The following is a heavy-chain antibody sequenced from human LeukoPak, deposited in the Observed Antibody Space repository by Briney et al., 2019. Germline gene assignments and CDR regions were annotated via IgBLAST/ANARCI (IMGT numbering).Heavy chain of an antibody. CDR1: GFTFSAYI. D-gene: IGHD3-9*01. J-gene: IGHJ5*02. V-gene: IGHV3-21*01. CDR2: ISESSGYI. CDR3: ASSPNRLGWFDP. Sequence: GGSLRLSCAASGFTFSAYIMNWVRQAPGWGLEWVSSISESSGYIYYADSVRGRFTISRDNAKNSLFLQMNSLRAEDTAVYYCASSPNRLGWFDPWGQGTLVTVSS.